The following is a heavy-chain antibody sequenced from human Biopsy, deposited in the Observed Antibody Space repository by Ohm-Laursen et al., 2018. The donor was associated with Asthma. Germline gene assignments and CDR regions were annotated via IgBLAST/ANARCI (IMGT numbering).Heavy chain of an antibody. D-gene: IGHD5-12*01. CDR1: GFSFRTYG. CDR2: ISYDGNHK. J-gene: IGHJ4*02. CDR3: AKRRGYSGHDNDY. V-gene: IGHV3-30*18. Sequence: SLRLSCAASGFSFRTYGMHRVRQAPGKGLEWVAVISYDGNHKFYEDSVKGRFTISRDNSKNTLYLQMNSLRTEDTAVYYCAKRRGYSGHDNDYWGQGTLVIVSS.